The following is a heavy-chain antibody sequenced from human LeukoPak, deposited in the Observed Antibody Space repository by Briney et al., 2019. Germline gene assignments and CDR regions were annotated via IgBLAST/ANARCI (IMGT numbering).Heavy chain of an antibody. CDR3: ARGATISETGYFDF. D-gene: IGHD5-24*01. CDR2: IDHRGDT. V-gene: IGHV4-34*01. CDR1: GGSFSRFY. Sequence: SETLSLTCAVYGGSFSRFYWSWIRQSPGRGLEWIAEIDHRGDTNYNPSVKSRVTVSVDTSKNQFSLKVRSLSAADTAVYYCARGATISETGYFDFWGQGTLVTVSS. J-gene: IGHJ4*03.